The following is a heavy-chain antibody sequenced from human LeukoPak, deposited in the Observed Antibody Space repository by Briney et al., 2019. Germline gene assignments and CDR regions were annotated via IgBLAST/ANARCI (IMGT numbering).Heavy chain of an antibody. V-gene: IGHV3-48*04. D-gene: IGHD2-8*01. CDR3: ARDLQVYAIGSLDY. J-gene: IGHJ4*02. CDR2: ISSSGSTI. CDR1: GFTFDSYA. Sequence: SGGSLRLSCAASGFTFDSYAMTWVRQAPGKGLKWVSYISSSGSTIYYADSVKGRFTISRDNAKNSLYLQMNSLRAEDTAVYYCARDLQVYAIGSLDYWGQGTLVTVSS.